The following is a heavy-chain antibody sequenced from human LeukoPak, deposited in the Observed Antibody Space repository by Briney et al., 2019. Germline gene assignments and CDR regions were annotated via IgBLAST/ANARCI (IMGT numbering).Heavy chain of an antibody. D-gene: IGHD3-22*01. V-gene: IGHV3-23*01. Sequence: GGSLRLSCAASGFTFSSYAMSWVRQAPGKGLEWVSVISGSGGTTHYADSVKGRFSISRDNSKNTLYLATNSLRAEDTAVYYCAKARIPSGNGYYSDWGQGTLVTVSS. CDR2: ISGSGGTT. CDR3: AKARIPSGNGYYSD. CDR1: GFTFSSYA. J-gene: IGHJ4*02.